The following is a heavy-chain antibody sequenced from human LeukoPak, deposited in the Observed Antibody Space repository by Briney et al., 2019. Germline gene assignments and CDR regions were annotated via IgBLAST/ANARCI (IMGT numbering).Heavy chain of an antibody. CDR1: GHSISSYY. CDR2: IYTSGGT. CDR3: ARLTRLTTSPDRYYLDY. Sequence: SETLSLTCTVSGHSISSYYWSWIRQPPGKGLEWIWYIYTSGGTNYIPSLKGRVTISIDTSKNQFSLQLSSVTAADSAVYYCARLTRLTTSPDRYYLDYWGQGPLVTVSS. J-gene: IGHJ4*02. D-gene: IGHD3-16*02. V-gene: IGHV4-4*09.